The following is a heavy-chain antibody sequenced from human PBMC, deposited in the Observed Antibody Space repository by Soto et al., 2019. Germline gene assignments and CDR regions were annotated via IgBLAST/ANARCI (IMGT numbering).Heavy chain of an antibody. J-gene: IGHJ4*02. CDR1: GYTFTSYY. V-gene: IGHV1-46*01. CDR3: ARDHGS. CDR2: INPSGGIK. Sequence: SVKVCFKESGYTFTSYYMHWVRQAPGQGLEWMGIINPSGGIKSYAQNFQGRVTMTRDTSTSTVYMELSSLRSEDTAVYYCARDHGSWGQGTLVTVSS.